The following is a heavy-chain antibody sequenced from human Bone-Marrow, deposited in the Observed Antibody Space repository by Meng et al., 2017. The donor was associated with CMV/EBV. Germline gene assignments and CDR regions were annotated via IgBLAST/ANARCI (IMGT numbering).Heavy chain of an antibody. CDR3: ARSSGWSRFDY. J-gene: IGHJ4*02. V-gene: IGHV1-2*02. D-gene: IGHD6-19*01. CDR2: INPNDDT. CDR1: GYTATDYY. Sequence: QRLRVQSGAEGKKAGASVKVSCKASGYTATDYYIHWVGQAPGQWLEWMGWINPNDDTNYAQNFQGRVTMTRDMSINTVYMELSRLTSDDTAVYYCARSSGWSRFDYWGLGTLVTVSS.